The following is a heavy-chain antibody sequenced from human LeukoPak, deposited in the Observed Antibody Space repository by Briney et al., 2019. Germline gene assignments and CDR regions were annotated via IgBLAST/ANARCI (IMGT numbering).Heavy chain of an antibody. Sequence: GGSLRLSCAACGFTLSSYSMHWVGQAPGKGLEWVAVISYDGSNKYYADSVKGRFTISRDNSKNTLYLQMNSLRAEDTAVYYCARGRGSYYYYFDYWGQGTLVTVSS. CDR3: ARGRGSYYYYFDY. CDR2: ISYDGSNK. V-gene: IGHV3-30-3*01. D-gene: IGHD1-26*01. CDR1: GFTLSSYS. J-gene: IGHJ4*02.